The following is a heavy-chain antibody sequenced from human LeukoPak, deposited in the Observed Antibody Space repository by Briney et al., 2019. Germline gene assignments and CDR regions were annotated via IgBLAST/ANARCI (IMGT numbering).Heavy chain of an antibody. CDR1: GFTFSSYS. Sequence: GGSLRLSCAASGFTFSSYSMNWVRQAPGKGLEWVSSISSSSSYIYYADSVKGRFTISRDNAKNSLYLQMNSLRAEDTAVYYCAGRDPKLEWLLPYYFDYWGQGTLVTVSS. D-gene: IGHD3-3*01. CDR3: AGRDPKLEWLLPYYFDY. V-gene: IGHV3-21*01. CDR2: ISSSSSYI. J-gene: IGHJ4*02.